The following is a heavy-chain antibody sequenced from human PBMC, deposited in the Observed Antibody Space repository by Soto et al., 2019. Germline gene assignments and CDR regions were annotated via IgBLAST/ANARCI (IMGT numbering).Heavy chain of an antibody. Sequence: QVTLKESGPVLVKPTETLTLTCTVSGFSLSNTKMGVSWIRQPPGKALEWLAHIFSTDEKSYSASLKSRLTISKDTSKSQVVLTMTNRDPGDTATYYCARLYSGSFGRRFDPWGQGTLVTGSS. CDR1: GFSLSNTKMG. D-gene: IGHD6-13*01. CDR2: IFSTDEK. J-gene: IGHJ5*02. CDR3: ARLYSGSFGRRFDP. V-gene: IGHV2-26*01.